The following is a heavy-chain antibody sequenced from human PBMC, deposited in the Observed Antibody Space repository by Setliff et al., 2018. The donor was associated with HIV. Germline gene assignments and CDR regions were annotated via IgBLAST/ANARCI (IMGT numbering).Heavy chain of an antibody. J-gene: IGHJ6*02. V-gene: IGHV4-59*11. D-gene: IGHD3-16*02. Sequence: SETLSLTCSVSGDSLGSHYWSWVRQPPGKGLEWIGSVDYSGTPNYSPSLKSRVTISLDTSKNEISLKVTSVTAADTAVYYCARHNVITYGGLIYGYLYYGLDVWGRGTQVTVSS. CDR3: ARHNVITYGGLIYGYLYYGLDV. CDR1: GDSLGSHY. CDR2: VDYSGTP.